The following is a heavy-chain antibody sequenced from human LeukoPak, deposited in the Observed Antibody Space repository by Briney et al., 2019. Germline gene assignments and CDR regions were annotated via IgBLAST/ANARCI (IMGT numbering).Heavy chain of an antibody. J-gene: IGHJ3*02. Sequence: SETLSLTCTVSGGSISSHNWSWIRQPPGKGLEGIGYIYYSGITNYTPTLKIRVTISVYTSKNQFSLKLSSVTAADTAVYYCARHGSGCSSTSCYTPPAFDIWGQGTMVTVSS. CDR2: IYYSGIT. CDR3: ARHGSGCSSTSCYTPPAFDI. CDR1: GGSISSHN. D-gene: IGHD2-2*02. V-gene: IGHV4-59*08.